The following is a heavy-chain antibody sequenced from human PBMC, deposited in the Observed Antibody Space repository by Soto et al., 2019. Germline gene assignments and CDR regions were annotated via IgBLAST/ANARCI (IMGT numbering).Heavy chain of an antibody. CDR2: ISRSSSTM. J-gene: IGHJ6*02. CDR1: GFSFSSYR. CDR3: ARVICSSTSCYGGYYGMDV. V-gene: IGHV3-48*02. Sequence: GGSLRLSCAASGFSFSSYRMNWVRQAPGKGLEWVSYISRSSSTMSYADSVKGRFTISRDNAMNSLYLQMNSLRDEDTAVYYCARVICSSTSCYGGYYGMDVWGQGTTVTAP. D-gene: IGHD2-2*01.